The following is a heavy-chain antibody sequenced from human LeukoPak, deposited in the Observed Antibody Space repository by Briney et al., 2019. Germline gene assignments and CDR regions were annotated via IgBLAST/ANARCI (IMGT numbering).Heavy chain of an antibody. D-gene: IGHD1-26*01. Sequence: GGSLRLSCAASGFTFDDYAMHWVRQAPGKGLEWVSGISWNSGSIDYADSVKGRFTISRDNAKNSLYLQMNSLRAEDTALYYCAKGIVAAPDDAFDIWGQGTVVTVSS. CDR3: AKGIVAAPDDAFDI. V-gene: IGHV3-9*01. J-gene: IGHJ3*02. CDR1: GFTFDDYA. CDR2: ISWNSGSI.